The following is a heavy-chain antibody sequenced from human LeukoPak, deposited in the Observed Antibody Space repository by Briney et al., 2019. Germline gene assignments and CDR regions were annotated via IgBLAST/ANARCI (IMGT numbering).Heavy chain of an antibody. CDR1: GFTFSSYW. V-gene: IGHV3-74*01. Sequence: GGSLRLSCAASGFTFSSYWMHRVRQAPGKGLVWVSRINSDGRSTNYADSVKGRFTISRDNAKNTLYLQMNSLRAEDTAVYYCARAYDSSGYWFDPWGQGTLVAVS. J-gene: IGHJ5*02. CDR2: INSDGRST. D-gene: IGHD3-22*01. CDR3: ARAYDSSGYWFDP.